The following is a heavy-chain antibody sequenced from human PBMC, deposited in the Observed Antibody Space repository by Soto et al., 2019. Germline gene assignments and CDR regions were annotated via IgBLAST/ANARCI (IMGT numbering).Heavy chain of an antibody. CDR1: RGSISSSSYY. Sequence: QLQLEESGPGLVKPSETLSLTCTVSRGSISSSSYYWGWFRQPPGPGLEWIGSFYYSGSTYYNPPLKRRVTISVHTCKNQSALELSAVTAADTAVYYCANEYGDYVVWGQGTLVTVSS. D-gene: IGHD4-17*01. J-gene: IGHJ4*02. CDR2: FYYSGST. CDR3: ANEYGDYVV. V-gene: IGHV4-39*01.